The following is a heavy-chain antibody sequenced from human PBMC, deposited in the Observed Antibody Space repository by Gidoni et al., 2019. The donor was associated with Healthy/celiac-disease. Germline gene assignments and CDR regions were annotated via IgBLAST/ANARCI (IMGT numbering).Heavy chain of an antibody. D-gene: IGHD3-22*01. Sequence: QVQLQESGPGLVKPSQTLSLTCPVSGGSISSGSYYWSWIRQPAGKGLEWIGRIYTSGSTNYNPSLKSRVTISVDTSKNQFSLKLSSVTAADTAVYYCARRGSYYDSSGYYYIDAFDIWGQGTMVTVSS. CDR1: GGSISSGSYY. J-gene: IGHJ3*02. CDR2: IYTSGST. V-gene: IGHV4-61*02. CDR3: ARRGSYYDSSGYYYIDAFDI.